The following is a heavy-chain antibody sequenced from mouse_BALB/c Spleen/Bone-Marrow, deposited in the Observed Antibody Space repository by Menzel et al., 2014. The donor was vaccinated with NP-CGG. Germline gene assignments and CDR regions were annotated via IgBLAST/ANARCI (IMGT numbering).Heavy chain of an antibody. Sequence: LQESGAELVKPGASVKLSCKASGYTFTRYHMYWVKQRPGQGLEWIGGINPYNGGTHFNEKFKSKATLTVDKSSSTAYMQLNSLTSEDSAVYYCSLLGDYWGQGTTLTVSS. CDR1: GYTFTRYH. CDR3: SLLGDY. V-gene: IGHV1-53*01. J-gene: IGHJ2*01. D-gene: IGHD1-1*01. CDR2: INPYNGGT.